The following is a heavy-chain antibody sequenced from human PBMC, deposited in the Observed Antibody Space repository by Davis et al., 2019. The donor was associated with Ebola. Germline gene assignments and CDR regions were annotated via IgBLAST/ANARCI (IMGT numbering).Heavy chain of an antibody. V-gene: IGHV3-7*03. D-gene: IGHD6-13*01. CDR2: IKQDGSEK. CDR3: AKDTTAAALDY. J-gene: IGHJ4*02. Sequence: PGGSLRLSCAASGFTFSSYWMSWVRQAPGKGLEWVANIKQDGSEKYYVDSVKGRFTISRDNAKNSLYLQMNSLRAEDTAVYYCAKDTTAAALDYWGQGTLVTVSS. CDR1: GFTFSSYW.